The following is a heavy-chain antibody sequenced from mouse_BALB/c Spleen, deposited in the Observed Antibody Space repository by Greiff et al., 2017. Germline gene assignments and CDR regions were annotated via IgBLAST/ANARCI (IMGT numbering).Heavy chain of an antibody. V-gene: IGHV1-69*01. CDR1: GYTFTDYW. Sequence: QVQLQQPGAELVMPGASVKMSCKASGYTFTDYWMHWVKQRPGQGLEWIGAIDTSDSYTNYNQKFKGKATLTVDGSSSTAYMQLSSLTSEDSAVYYWARYQAIDYWGQGTTVTVSS. J-gene: IGHJ4*01. CDR3: ARYQAIDY. CDR2: IDTSDSYT. D-gene: IGHD3-2*02.